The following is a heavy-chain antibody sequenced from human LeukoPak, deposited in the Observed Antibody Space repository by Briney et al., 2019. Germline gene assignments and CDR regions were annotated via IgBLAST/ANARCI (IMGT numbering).Heavy chain of an antibody. J-gene: IGHJ6*02. CDR2: INSDGTTT. V-gene: IGHV3-74*01. CDR3: ARGNYYGRDV. CDR1: GFTFSSYW. Sequence: GGSLRLSCADSGFTFSSYWMHWVRQAPGKGLLWVSRINSDGTTTYYADSVKGRYTISRDNAKNTLYLQVNSLRAEDTAVYYCARGNYYGRDVWGQGTTVTVSS.